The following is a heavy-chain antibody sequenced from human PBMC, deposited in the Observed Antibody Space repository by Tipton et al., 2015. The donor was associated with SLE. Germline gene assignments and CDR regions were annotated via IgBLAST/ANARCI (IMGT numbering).Heavy chain of an antibody. J-gene: IGHJ4*02. V-gene: IGHV3-74*01. CDR1: GFTFSSYW. Sequence: SLRLSCAASGFTFSSYWMHWVRQAPGKGLVWVSRINSDGSSTSYADSVKGRFTISRDNAKNTLYLQMNSLRAEDTAVYYCARGYSGYGGLDYWGQGTLVTVPS. CDR2: INSDGSST. D-gene: IGHD5-12*01. CDR3: ARGYSGYGGLDY.